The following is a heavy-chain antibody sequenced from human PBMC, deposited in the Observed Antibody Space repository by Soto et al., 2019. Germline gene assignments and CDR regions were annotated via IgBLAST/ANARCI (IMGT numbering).Heavy chain of an antibody. J-gene: IGHJ4*02. CDR2: ISSTTNYI. V-gene: IGHV3-21*06. CDR1: GFTYTRYS. CDR3: ARESEDLTSNFDY. Sequence: GGSLRLSCAASGFTYTRYSMNWVRQAPGKGLEWVSSISSTTNYIYYGDSMKGRFTISRDNAKNSLYLEMNSLRAEDTAVYYCARESEDLTSNFDYWGQGTLVTV.